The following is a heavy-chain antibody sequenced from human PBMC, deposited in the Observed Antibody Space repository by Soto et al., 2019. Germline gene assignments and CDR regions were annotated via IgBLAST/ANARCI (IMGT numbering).Heavy chain of an antibody. CDR2: ISYDGTDK. CDR3: VKERYAQLWLEDYGRDV. V-gene: IGHV3-30*18. CDR1: GFTFSSYG. Sequence: QVQLVESGGGVVQPGRSLRLSCAASGFTFSSYGIHWVRQAPGKGLEWVALISYDGTDKYYAYSVKGRFTISRDNSKNTLYLQMSSLGPEDTAVYYCVKERYAQLWLEDYGRDVWGQGTTVTV. D-gene: IGHD5-18*01. J-gene: IGHJ6*02.